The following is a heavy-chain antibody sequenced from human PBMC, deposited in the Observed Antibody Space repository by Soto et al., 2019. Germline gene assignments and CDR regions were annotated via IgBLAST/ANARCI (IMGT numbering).Heavy chain of an antibody. Sequence: EVQLVESGGGLGQPGRSLRLSCAASGFTFDDYAMHWVRRAPGKGLEWVSAISRNSGSIAYADSVKGRFTISRDNAKNSLYLQMDSLRPEDTALYYCAKEGSSSWTAYGGYYFDYWGQGTLVTVSS. CDR3: AKEGSSSWTAYGGYYFDY. J-gene: IGHJ4*02. D-gene: IGHD6-13*01. CDR2: ISRNSGSI. V-gene: IGHV3-9*01. CDR1: GFTFDDYA.